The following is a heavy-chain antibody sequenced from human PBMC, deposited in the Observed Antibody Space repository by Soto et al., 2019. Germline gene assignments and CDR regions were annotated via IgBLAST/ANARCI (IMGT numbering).Heavy chain of an antibody. CDR1: GGSFSGYY. CDR3: ANLYSGYDFAPYYFDY. Sequence: TLSLTCAVYGGSFSGYYWSWIRQPPGKGLEWIGSIXXSXXTXXXXXLXXRVTISVDTSKNQFSLKLSSVTAADTAVYYCANLYSGYDFAPYYFDYWGQGTLVTVSS. CDR2: IXXSXXT. J-gene: IGHJ4*02. D-gene: IGHD5-12*01. V-gene: IGHV4-34*01.